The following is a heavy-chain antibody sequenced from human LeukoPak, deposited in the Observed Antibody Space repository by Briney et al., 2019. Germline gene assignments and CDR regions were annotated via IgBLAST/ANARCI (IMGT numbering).Heavy chain of an antibody. CDR1: GFTLGPYA. Sequence: GGSLRLSCAASGFTLGPYAMHWVRQRPGKGLEWVAHINADGGRTFYADSVEGRFTISRDNSKDSLYLQMNSLTTDDTALYYCGTWAFAHSLDIRALGTTVNVSS. J-gene: IGHJ3*02. CDR2: INADGGRT. D-gene: IGHD3/OR15-3a*01. V-gene: IGHV3-43*02. CDR3: GTWAFAHSLDI.